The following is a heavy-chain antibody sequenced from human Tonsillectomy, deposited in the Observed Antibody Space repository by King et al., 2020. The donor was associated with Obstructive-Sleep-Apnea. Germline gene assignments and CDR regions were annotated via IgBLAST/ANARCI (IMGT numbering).Heavy chain of an antibody. CDR3: ARSGTFYSGYSGLDV. Sequence: PLKESGPGLVKPSETLSLTCTVSGVSIASGGSYWTWIRQQPGKGLEWIGYIYSRGSAYRNPSLSSRVTISVDSSKNQFCLKLRSVTAAVTAVYYCARSGTFYSGYSGLDVWGQGTTVTVSS. CDR2: IYSRGSA. J-gene: IGHJ6*02. CDR1: GVSIASGGSY. D-gene: IGHD5-12*01. V-gene: IGHV4-31*03.